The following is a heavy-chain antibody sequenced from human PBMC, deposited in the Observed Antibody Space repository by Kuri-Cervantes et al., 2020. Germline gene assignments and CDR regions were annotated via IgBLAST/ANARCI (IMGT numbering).Heavy chain of an antibody. CDR2: ISSSSSYI. Sequence: GGSLRLSCAASGFTFSSYSMNWVRQAPGKGLEWVSSISSSSSYIYYADSVKGRFTISRDNAKNSLYLQMNSLRAEDTAVYYCARVGYNWNEADAFDIWGQETMVTVSS. CDR1: GFTFSSYS. D-gene: IGHD1-1*01. J-gene: IGHJ3*02. CDR3: ARVGYNWNEADAFDI. V-gene: IGHV3-21*01.